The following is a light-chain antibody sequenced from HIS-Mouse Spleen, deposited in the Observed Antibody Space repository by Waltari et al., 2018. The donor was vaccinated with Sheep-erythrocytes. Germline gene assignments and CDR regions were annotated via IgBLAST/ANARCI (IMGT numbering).Light chain of an antibody. CDR2: DAS. V-gene: IGKV3-11*01. CDR1: QSVSSY. Sequence: EIVLTQSPATLSLSPGERATLYCRASQSVSSYLAWYQQKPVQATRLLIYDASNMATGITARFSGSGSGTDVTLTISSLEPEDFAVYICQQRSNWYTFGQWTKLEIK. CDR3: QQRSNWYT. J-gene: IGKJ2*01.